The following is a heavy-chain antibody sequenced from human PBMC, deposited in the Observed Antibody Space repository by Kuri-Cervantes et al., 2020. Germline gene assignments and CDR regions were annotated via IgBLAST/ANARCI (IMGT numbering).Heavy chain of an antibody. D-gene: IGHD6-13*01. CDR3: ARSIAAASYPFFDY. J-gene: IGHJ4*02. V-gene: IGHV3-53*01. Sequence: GGSLRLSCAASGFTVSSNYMSWVRQAPGKGLEWVSVIYSGGSTYYADSVKGRFTISRDNSKNTLYLQMNSLRAEDTAVYYCARSIAAASYPFFDYWGQGTLVTVSS. CDR1: GFTVSSNY. CDR2: IYSGGST.